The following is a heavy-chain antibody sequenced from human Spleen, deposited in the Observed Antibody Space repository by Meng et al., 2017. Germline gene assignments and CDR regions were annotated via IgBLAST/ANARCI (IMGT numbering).Heavy chain of an antibody. CDR3: ARTRRGSMIVEHYYYGMDV. CDR2: INPNSGGT. CDR1: GYTFTGYY. J-gene: IGHJ6*02. V-gene: IGHV1-2*02. Sequence: ASVKVSCKASGYTFTGYYMHWVRQAPGQGLEWMGWINPNSGGTNYAQKFQGRVTMTRDTSISTAYMELSRLRSDDTAVYYCARTRRGSMIVEHYYYGMDVWGQGTMVTVSS. D-gene: IGHD3-22*01.